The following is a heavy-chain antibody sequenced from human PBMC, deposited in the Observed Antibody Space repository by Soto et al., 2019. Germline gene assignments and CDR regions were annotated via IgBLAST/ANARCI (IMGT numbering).Heavy chain of an antibody. CDR1: GGTFSTYA. D-gene: IGHD5-12*01. CDR3: AREDKPGGYTPPGTSGFDS. CDR2: IIPIYGTA. Sequence: QVHLVQAGAAVKKPGSSVKVSCKASGGTFSTYAISWVRQAPGQGLEWMGGIIPIYGTANYAQKFQGRLTMTADESTSTVYMELSSLRSDDTAVYYCAREDKPGGYTPPGTSGFDSWGQGTLVTVSS. J-gene: IGHJ4*02. V-gene: IGHV1-69*12.